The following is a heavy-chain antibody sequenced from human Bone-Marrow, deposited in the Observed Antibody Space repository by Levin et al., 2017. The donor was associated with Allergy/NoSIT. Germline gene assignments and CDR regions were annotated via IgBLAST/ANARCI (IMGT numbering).Heavy chain of an antibody. CDR2: ISHDGKNK. D-gene: IGHD6-19*01. J-gene: IGHJ6*02. CDR3: AKAGRAVADNPRYFYYYGMDV. CDR1: GLTVSNSP. V-gene: IGHV3-30*04. Sequence: GESLKISCTASGLTVSNSPIHWVRQAPGKGLEWVAVISHDGKNKYYADSVKGRFIISRDNSKDTLYLQMNSLSPEDTAVYYCAKAGRAVADNPRYFYYYGMDVWGQGTTVTVSS.